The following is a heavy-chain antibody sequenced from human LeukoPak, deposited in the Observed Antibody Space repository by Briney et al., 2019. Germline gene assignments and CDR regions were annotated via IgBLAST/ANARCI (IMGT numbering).Heavy chain of an antibody. CDR3: ASAMYYYDSSGYYPPFDY. Sequence: SVKVSCKASGGTFSSYAISWVRQAPGQGLEWMGGNIPIFGTANYAQKFQGRVTITTDESTSTAYMELSSLRSEDTAVYYCASAMYYYDSSGYYPPFDYWGQGTLVTVSS. CDR2: NIPIFGTA. CDR1: GGTFSSYA. J-gene: IGHJ4*02. D-gene: IGHD3-22*01. V-gene: IGHV1-69*05.